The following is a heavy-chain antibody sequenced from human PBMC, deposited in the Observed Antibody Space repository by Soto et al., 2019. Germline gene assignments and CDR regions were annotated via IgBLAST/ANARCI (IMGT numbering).Heavy chain of an antibody. D-gene: IGHD6-19*01. J-gene: IGHJ6*03. CDR2: ISAYNGNT. V-gene: IGHV1-18*01. CDR1: GYTFTSYG. Sequence: GASVKVSCKASGYTFTSYGISWVRQAPGQGLEWMGWISAYNGNTNYAQKLQGRVTMTTDTSTSTAYMELRSLRSDDTAVYYCARDPIKGSSGWEFYSYYMDVWGKGTTVTVSS. CDR3: ARDPIKGSSGWEFYSYYMDV.